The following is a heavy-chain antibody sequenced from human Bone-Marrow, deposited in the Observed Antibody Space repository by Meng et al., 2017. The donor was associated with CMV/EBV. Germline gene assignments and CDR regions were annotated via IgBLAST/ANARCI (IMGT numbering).Heavy chain of an antibody. J-gene: IGHJ4*02. Sequence: VGSLRLSCAASGFTFGSYAMSWVRQAPGKGLEWVSIIGTTGGRYYAPSVAGRFTISRDSSKSTLYLQMNSLRPDDTAIYHCAKAREPTWERLPLDDWVQGTLVTVSS. CDR3: AKAREPTWERLPLDD. CDR2: IGTTGGR. D-gene: IGHD1-1*01. CDR1: GFTFGSYA. V-gene: IGHV3-23*01.